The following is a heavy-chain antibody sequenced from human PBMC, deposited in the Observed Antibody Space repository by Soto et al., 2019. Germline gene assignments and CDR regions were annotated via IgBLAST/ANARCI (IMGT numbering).Heavy chain of an antibody. Sequence: GGSLRLSCTASGFTFGDYAMSWFRQAPGKGLEWVGFIRSKAYGGTTEYAASVKGRFTISRDDSKSIAYLQMNSLKTEDTAVYYCTRPTPVVVPAASFDPWGQGTLVTVSS. CDR3: TRPTPVVVPAASFDP. J-gene: IGHJ5*02. CDR1: GFTFGDYA. V-gene: IGHV3-49*03. CDR2: IRSKAYGGTT. D-gene: IGHD2-2*01.